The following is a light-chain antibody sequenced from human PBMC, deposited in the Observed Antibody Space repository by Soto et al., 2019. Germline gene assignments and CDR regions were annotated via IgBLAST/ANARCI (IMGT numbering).Light chain of an antibody. CDR2: DAS. V-gene: IGLV2-14*01. J-gene: IGLJ1*01. CDR3: SSYTSSSTPYV. Sequence: QSVLTQSASVSGSPGQSITISCTGTSSDVGGYNYVSWYQQHPGKAPKLRIYDASNRPSGVSTVFSGSKSATTASLTIFGLQAEDEADYYCSSYTSSSTPYVFGTGTKVTVL. CDR1: SSDVGGYNY.